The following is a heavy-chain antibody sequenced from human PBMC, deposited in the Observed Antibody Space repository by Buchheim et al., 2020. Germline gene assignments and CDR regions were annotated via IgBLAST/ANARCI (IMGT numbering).Heavy chain of an antibody. D-gene: IGHD3-22*01. CDR2: INSDGRTT. J-gene: IGHJ6*02. Sequence: EVQLVESGGGLVQPGGSLRLSCAASGFTFSSYWMHWVRQAPGKGLVCVARINSDGRTTTYADSVKGRFTISRDNAMNKLYLQMNSRRAEDTAVYYCVTSGSYYYYAMDVWGQGTT. CDR1: GFTFSSYW. CDR3: VTSGSYYYYAMDV. V-gene: IGHV3-74*01.